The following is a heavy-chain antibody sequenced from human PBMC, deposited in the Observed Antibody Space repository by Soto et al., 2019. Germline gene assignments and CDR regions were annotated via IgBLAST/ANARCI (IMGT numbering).Heavy chain of an antibody. CDR3: ARAPDY. J-gene: IGHJ4*02. CDR2: MYHSGST. V-gene: IGHV4-30-2*01. Sequence: SETLSLTCAVSGGSISSGGYSWSWIRQPPGKGLEWIGYMYHSGSTYYNPSLKSRVTISIDRSKNQFSLKLSSVTAADTAVYYCARAPDYWGQGLLVTVSS. CDR1: GGSISSGGYS.